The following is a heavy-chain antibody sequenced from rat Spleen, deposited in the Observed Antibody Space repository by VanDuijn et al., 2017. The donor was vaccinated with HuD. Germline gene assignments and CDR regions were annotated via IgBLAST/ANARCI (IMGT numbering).Heavy chain of an antibody. V-gene: IGHV5-7*01. CDR2: ISYDGSST. Sequence: EVQLVESGGGLVQPGRSLKLSCAASGFTFSDYYMAWVRQAPTKGLEWVATISYDGSSTYYRDSVKGRFTISRDNAKSTLYLQMPSLRSEDTATYYCARRGVVAYYFDYWGQGVMVTVSS. CDR1: GFTFSDYY. CDR3: ARRGVVAYYFDY. J-gene: IGHJ2*01. D-gene: IGHD1-3*01.